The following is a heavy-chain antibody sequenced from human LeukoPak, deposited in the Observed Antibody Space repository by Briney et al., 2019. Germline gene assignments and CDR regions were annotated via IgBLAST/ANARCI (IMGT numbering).Heavy chain of an antibody. J-gene: IGHJ5*02. V-gene: IGHV4-59*08. Sequence: SETLSLTCTVSGGSISSYYWSWIRQPPGKGLEWIGYIYYSGSTNYNPSLKSRVTISVDTSKNQFSLKLSSVTAADTAVYYCARLVRGSGWYLLNENWFDPWGQGTLVTVSS. D-gene: IGHD6-19*01. CDR1: GGSISSYY. CDR3: ARLVRGSGWYLLNENWFDP. CDR2: IYYSGST.